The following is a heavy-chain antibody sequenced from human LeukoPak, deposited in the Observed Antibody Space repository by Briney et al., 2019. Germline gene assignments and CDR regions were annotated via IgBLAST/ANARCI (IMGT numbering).Heavy chain of an antibody. D-gene: IGHD5/OR15-5a*01. J-gene: IGHJ4*02. CDR1: GFTFSSYA. CDR3: ARGVSGRDY. CDR2: INHSGST. V-gene: IGHV4-34*01. Sequence: PGGSLRLSCAASGFTFSSYAMSWIRQPPGKGLEWIGEINHSGSTNYNPSLKSRVTISVDTSKNQFSLKLSSVTAADTAVYYCARGVSGRDYWGQGTLVTVSS.